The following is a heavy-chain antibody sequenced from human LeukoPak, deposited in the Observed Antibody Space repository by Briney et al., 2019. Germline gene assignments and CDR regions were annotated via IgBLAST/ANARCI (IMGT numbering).Heavy chain of an antibody. D-gene: IGHD6-13*01. CDR1: GFTFSSYG. V-gene: IGHV3-30*02. CDR3: AKDEIFGSSWTFDY. Sequence: GSLRLSCAASGFTFSSYGMHWVRQAPGKGLEWVAFIRNDGATKYYADSVKGRLTSSRDNSKNTLYLQMNSLRVEDTAVYYCAKDEIFGSSWTFDYWGQGTLVTVSS. CDR2: IRNDGATK. J-gene: IGHJ4*02.